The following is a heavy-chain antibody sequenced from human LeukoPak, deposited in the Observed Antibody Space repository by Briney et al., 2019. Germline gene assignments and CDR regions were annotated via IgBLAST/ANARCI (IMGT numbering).Heavy chain of an antibody. CDR2: ISTYNGNT. V-gene: IGHV1-18*01. D-gene: IGHD3-3*01. Sequence: ASVKVSCKASGYTFTSYGICWVRQAPGQGLEWMGWISTYNGNTNYAQKLQGRVTMTTDTSTSTAYMELRSLRSDDTAVYYCARGPYYDFWSGYSSAEYFQHWGQGTLVTVSS. CDR1: GYTFTSYG. J-gene: IGHJ1*01. CDR3: ARGPYYDFWSGYSSAEYFQH.